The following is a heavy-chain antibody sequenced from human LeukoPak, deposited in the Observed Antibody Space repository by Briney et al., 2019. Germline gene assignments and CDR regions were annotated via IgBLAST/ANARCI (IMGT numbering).Heavy chain of an antibody. CDR2: IIPVFGTA. CDR3: ARVDSSSSFHFDY. J-gene: IGHJ4*02. V-gene: IGHV1-69*05. D-gene: IGHD6-6*01. Sequence: SVKVSCKASGGTFSSYAISWVRQAPGQGLEWMGGIIPVFGTANYAQKFQGRVTITTDESTSTAYMELSSLRSEDTAVYYCARVDSSSSFHFDYWGQGTLVTVSS. CDR1: GGTFSSYA.